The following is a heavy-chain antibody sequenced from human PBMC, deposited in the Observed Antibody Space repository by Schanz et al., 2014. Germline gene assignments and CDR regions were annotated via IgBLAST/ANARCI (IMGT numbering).Heavy chain of an antibody. Sequence: QVQLVESGGGVVQPGRSLRLSCAASGFTFSGYGMHWVRQAPGKGLEWVAIISHDGSIQYGADSVKGRFTLSRDNSKNTMDLQMNSLRPEDTAVYYCAGDWASGRYYSDYWGQGTLVTVSS. D-gene: IGHD1-26*01. CDR3: AGDWASGRYYSDY. CDR2: ISHDGSIQ. V-gene: IGHV3-30*03. J-gene: IGHJ4*02. CDR1: GFTFSGYG.